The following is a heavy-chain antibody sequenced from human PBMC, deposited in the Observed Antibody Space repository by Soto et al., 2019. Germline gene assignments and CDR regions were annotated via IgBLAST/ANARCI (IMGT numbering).Heavy chain of an antibody. Sequence: PGGSLRLSCAASGFTFSSYSMNWVRQAPGKGPEWISYIGPSHNDIGYAASVKGRFTISRDNAKDSLYLQMNSLTVDDTAVYYCARDPNIVLVPAALRSYYYYYGMDVWGQGTTVTVSS. D-gene: IGHD2-2*01. CDR3: ARDPNIVLVPAALRSYYYYYGMDV. J-gene: IGHJ6*02. CDR2: IGPSHNDI. CDR1: GFTFSSYS. V-gene: IGHV3-21*05.